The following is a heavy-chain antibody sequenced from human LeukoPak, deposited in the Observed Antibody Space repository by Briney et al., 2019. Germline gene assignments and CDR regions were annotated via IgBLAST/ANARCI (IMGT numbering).Heavy chain of an antibody. D-gene: IGHD5-24*01. J-gene: IGHJ4*02. CDR3: TRDQMNY. V-gene: IGHV3-53*01. CDR1: EFTVSRNY. Sequence: GGSLRLSCTASEFTVSRNYMLWVHQAPGKGLEWVSLIFSNGDTHYADSVKGRFTISRDTSKNTVYPQMNSLRVEDTAMYYCTRDQMNYWGQGTLVTVSS. CDR2: IFSNGDT.